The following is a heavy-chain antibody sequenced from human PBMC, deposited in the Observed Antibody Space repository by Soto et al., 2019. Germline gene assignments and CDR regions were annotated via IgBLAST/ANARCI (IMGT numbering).Heavy chain of an antibody. CDR2: IKPDGSEK. CDR3: ARDPPEWELLLGYDAFDI. V-gene: IGHV3-7*05. Sequence: GGSLRLSCAASGFTFSSHWMSWVRQAPGKGLEWVANIKPDGSEKWYVDSVKGRFTISRDNAKNSLYLQMSSLRSDDTAVYYFARDPPEWELLLGYDAFDIWGQGTMVTVSS. D-gene: IGHD1-26*01. J-gene: IGHJ3*02. CDR1: GFTFSSHW.